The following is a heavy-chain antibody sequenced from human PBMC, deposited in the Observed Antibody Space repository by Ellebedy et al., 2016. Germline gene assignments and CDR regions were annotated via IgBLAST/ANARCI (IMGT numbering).Heavy chain of an antibody. D-gene: IGHD3-10*01. V-gene: IGHV1-18*01. CDR3: ARDRGTYQFLSYWFDP. J-gene: IGHJ5*02. CDR2: ISTYKGET. CDR1: GYTFGDYG. Sequence: ASVKVSCXTSGYTFGDYGVTWVRLVPGQGFEWVGWISTYKGETYYSPRLRDRVTITIDRPTTTAYMELRSLTSDDTAVYYCARDRGTYQFLSYWFDPWGQGTRVTVSS.